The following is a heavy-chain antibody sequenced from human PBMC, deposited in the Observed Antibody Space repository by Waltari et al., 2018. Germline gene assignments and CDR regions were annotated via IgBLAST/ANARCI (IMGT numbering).Heavy chain of an antibody. V-gene: IGHV3-23*04. D-gene: IGHD1-7*01. CDR3: AKAHWDYGNYYYYYMDG. J-gene: IGHJ6*03. CDR2: SSGKCVSR. CDR1: GFNFNSDD. Sequence: EVQLVESGGGLVQPGGSLRLYCAAPGFNFNSDDMNRVRQAPGEGPEGVSTSSGKCVSRYYADSVECRSTISRDNSRNTVYLQMSSLRAEDTAIYYCAKAHWDYGNYYYYYMDGWGNGTTVIVSS.